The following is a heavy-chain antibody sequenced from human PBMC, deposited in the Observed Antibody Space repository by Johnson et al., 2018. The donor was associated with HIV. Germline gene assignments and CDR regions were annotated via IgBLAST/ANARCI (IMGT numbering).Heavy chain of an antibody. D-gene: IGHD4-23*01. Sequence: QEQLVESGGGVVQPGRSLRLSCAASGFTFSSYAMHWVRQAPGKGLEWVAVISYDGSNKYYGDSVKGRFTISRENSKNKLYLQMNSLRAEDTAGDYCAKVGATVVTPRGEAFDIWGQGTMVTVSS. CDR3: AKVGATVVTPRGEAFDI. CDR2: ISYDGSNK. CDR1: GFTFSSYA. J-gene: IGHJ3*02. V-gene: IGHV3-30*04.